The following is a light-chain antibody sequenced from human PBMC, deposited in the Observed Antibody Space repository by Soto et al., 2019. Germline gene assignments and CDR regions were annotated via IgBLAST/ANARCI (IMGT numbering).Light chain of an antibody. CDR1: ESISSY. V-gene: IGKV3-11*01. J-gene: IGKJ4*01. Sequence: ELVFTQSPSTLSLSPGEMSTLSCRASESISSYLVWYQQKPGQAPRLLIYDASTRATGIPSRFSGSGSGTDFTLTSSSLETEDFAVYYWHQRDNWPPSLTFGGRTKVESK. CDR3: HQRDNWPPSLT. CDR2: DAS.